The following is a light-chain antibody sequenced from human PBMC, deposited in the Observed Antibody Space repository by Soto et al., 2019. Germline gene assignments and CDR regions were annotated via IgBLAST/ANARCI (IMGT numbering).Light chain of an antibody. CDR2: GAS. CDR1: QSVSSN. V-gene: IGKV3-15*01. CDR3: QQYINLWT. J-gene: IGKJ1*01. Sequence: EIVMTQSPATLSVSPGERATLSCRSSQSVSSNLAWYQQKPGQSPRLLIYGASTRATGVPARFSGSGSGTEFTLTISSLQSEDFAVYYCQQYINLWTFGKGTQVEIK.